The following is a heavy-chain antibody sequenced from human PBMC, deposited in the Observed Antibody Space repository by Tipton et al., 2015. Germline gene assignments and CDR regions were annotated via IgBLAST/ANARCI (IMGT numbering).Heavy chain of an antibody. Sequence: TLSLTCTVSGGSVTSGSYYWSWIRQPPGKGLEWIGYISYTDGAHYNPALKSRVTISVDTSKNQFSLTLNSVAAVDTAVYFCARDLEHGMDVWGQGTTVTVS. V-gene: IGHV4-61*01. CDR3: ARDLEHGMDV. CDR2: ISYTDGA. J-gene: IGHJ6*02. CDR1: GGSVTSGSYY.